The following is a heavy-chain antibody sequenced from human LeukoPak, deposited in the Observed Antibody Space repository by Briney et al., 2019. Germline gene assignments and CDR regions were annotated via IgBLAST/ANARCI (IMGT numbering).Heavy chain of an antibody. CDR2: IKTDGSEK. J-gene: IGHJ4*02. V-gene: IGHV3-7*01. CDR3: ARDWTGSGRSFDS. CDR1: GFTLNTHW. Sequence: GGSLRLSCAASGFTLNTHWMSWARQAPGKGLEWVANIKTDGSEKYYSDSVEGRFTISRDNANSLLYLQMNSLRVEGTAVYYCARDWTGSGRSFDSWGQGTLVTVSS. D-gene: IGHD3-10*01.